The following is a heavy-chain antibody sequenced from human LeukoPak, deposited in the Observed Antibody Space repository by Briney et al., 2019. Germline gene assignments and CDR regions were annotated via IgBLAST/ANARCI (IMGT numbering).Heavy chain of an antibody. J-gene: IGHJ4*02. CDR2: IYYSGST. D-gene: IGHD3-10*01. V-gene: IGHV4-59*01. CDR1: GGSISRYY. Sequence: SETLSLTCTVSGGSISRYYGRWIRQPPGKGRGGIGYIYYSGSTNYNPSLKSRVTISVDTSKNQFSLKLSSVTAADTAVYYCARAGYGSGSYSFDYWGQGTLVTVSS. CDR3: ARAGYGSGSYSFDY.